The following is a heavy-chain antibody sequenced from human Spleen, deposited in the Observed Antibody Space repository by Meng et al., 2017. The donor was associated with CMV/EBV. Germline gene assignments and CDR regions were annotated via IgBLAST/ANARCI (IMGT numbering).Heavy chain of an antibody. D-gene: IGHD3-10*01. J-gene: IGHJ5*02. V-gene: IGHV3-30*04. CDR2: ISGDASKQ. Sequence: GESLKISCAASGFTFSDYAIHWVRQAPGKGLEWVAVISGDASKQFYTDSVKGRFTISRDNAKNTLYLQMHSLRAEDTAVYYCARDRGADNWFDPWGQGTLVTVSS. CDR3: ARDRGADNWFDP. CDR1: GFTFSDYA.